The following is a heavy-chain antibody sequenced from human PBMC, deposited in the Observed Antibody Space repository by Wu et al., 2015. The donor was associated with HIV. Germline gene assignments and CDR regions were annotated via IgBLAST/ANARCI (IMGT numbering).Heavy chain of an antibody. CDR1: GDGFTSYA. CDR3: ATLRGGSYESTGKGYFDH. CDR2: INPLFGTT. J-gene: IGHJ4*02. V-gene: IGHV1-69*05. Sequence: QAQLVQFGAEVKKPGSSVKVTCKASGDGFTSYAVSWVRQAPGQGLEWMGGINPLFGTTKHAQKFQDRVTFTTDESKTTAYMELSSLRSEDTAVYYCATLRGGSYESTGKGYFDHWGQGTLVTVSS. D-gene: IGHD3-22*01.